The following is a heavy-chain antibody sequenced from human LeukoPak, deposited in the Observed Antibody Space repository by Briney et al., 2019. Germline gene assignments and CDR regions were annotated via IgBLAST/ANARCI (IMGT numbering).Heavy chain of an antibody. Sequence: SVQVSCKGSGGTYSNYAISEVRQAPGQGLEGMGGHITIFGTANYAQKFLGRVTITTDESTSTAYMELSRLRSEDTAVYDCARAKYCGYFHRLDYWGQGTLVTVSS. CDR1: GGTYSNYA. CDR3: ARAKYCGYFHRLDY. D-gene: IGHD5-12*01. J-gene: IGHJ4*02. CDR2: HITIFGTA. V-gene: IGHV1-69*05.